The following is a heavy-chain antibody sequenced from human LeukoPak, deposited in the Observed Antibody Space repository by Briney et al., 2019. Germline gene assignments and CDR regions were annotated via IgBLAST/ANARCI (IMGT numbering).Heavy chain of an antibody. J-gene: IGHJ6*02. V-gene: IGHV4-39*01. CDR3: ARYCTSTSCSLPYYYGLDV. Sequence: RTSETLSPTCTVSGGSISSSYYCWGWIRQPPGKGLEWIGSIYYSGSTYYNPSLKSRLTISVDTSNNQFSLKLSSVTAADTAVYYCARYCTSTSCSLPYYYGLDVWGQGTTVTVSS. CDR2: IYYSGST. D-gene: IGHD2-2*01. CDR1: GGSISSSYYC.